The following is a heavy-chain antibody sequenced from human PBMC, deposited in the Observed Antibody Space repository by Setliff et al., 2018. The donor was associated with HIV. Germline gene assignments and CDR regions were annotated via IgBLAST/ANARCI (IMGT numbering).Heavy chain of an antibody. CDR3: ARVRQVSDYGDYDYYFDY. J-gene: IGHJ4*02. V-gene: IGHV4-34*01. Sequence: SETLSLTCAVYGGSFSAYYWSWIRQTPGKGLEWIGEINHSGGTNYNPSLKSRVTMSVDTSKNQFSLKLSSVTAADTAVFYCARVRQVSDYGDYDYYFDYWGQGALVTVPQ. CDR1: GGSFSAYY. CDR2: INHSGGT. D-gene: IGHD4-17*01.